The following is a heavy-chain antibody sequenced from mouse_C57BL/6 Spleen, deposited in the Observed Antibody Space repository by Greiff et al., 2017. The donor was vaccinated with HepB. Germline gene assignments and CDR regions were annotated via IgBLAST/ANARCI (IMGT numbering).Heavy chain of an antibody. J-gene: IGHJ2*01. Sequence: QVQLQQPGAELVRPGSSVKLSCKASGYTFTSYWMHWVKQRPIQGLEWIGNIDPSDSETHYNQKFKDKATLTVDKSSSTAYMQLSSLTSEDSAVYYCARWGTTGDFDYWGQGTTLTVSS. D-gene: IGHD1-1*01. V-gene: IGHV1-52*01. CDR2: IDPSDSET. CDR3: ARWGTTGDFDY. CDR1: GYTFTSYW.